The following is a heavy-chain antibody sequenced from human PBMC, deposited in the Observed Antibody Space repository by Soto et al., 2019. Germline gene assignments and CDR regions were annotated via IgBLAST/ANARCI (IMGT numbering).Heavy chain of an antibody. CDR3: TRISLVGATGGRYFDY. Sequence: PGGALRLSRAASGFTFSDHSMDWGRQAPGKGVEWVGRIKNKANSYTAEYAASVKGRFTISRDDSKNSLYLQMNSLKTEDTAVYYCTRISLVGATGGRYFDYWGQGTLVTVSS. V-gene: IGHV3-72*01. J-gene: IGHJ4*02. CDR1: GFTFSDHS. D-gene: IGHD1-26*01. CDR2: IKNKANSYTA.